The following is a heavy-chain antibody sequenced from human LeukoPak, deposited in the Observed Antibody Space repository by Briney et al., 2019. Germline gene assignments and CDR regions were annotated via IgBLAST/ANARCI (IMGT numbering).Heavy chain of an antibody. V-gene: IGHV3-23*01. D-gene: IGHD4-17*01. CDR1: GFTFSKYS. Sequence: GGSLRLSCAASGFTFSKYSMAWVRQAPGKGLQFVAIISASGGPGTYNTDSVRGRFPISRDNSKNTLYLQMNSLGAEDTARYYCARGSSTLTRHLDYGGQGTPVTVSS. J-gene: IGHJ4*02. CDR2: ISASGGPGT. CDR3: ARGSSTLTRHLDY.